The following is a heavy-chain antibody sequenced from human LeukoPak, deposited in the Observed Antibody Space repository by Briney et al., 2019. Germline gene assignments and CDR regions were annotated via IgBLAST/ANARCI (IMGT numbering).Heavy chain of an antibody. D-gene: IGHD3-10*01. CDR2: ISGGGSNT. CDR3: AKDRGEIRGLGAFDI. J-gene: IGHJ3*02. Sequence: PGGSLRLSCAASGFTFSSYAMSWVRQAPGKGLEWVSTISGGGSNTYYADSVKGRFTISRDNSKNTLCLQMNSLRAEDTAVYYCAKDRGEIRGLGAFDIWGQGTMVTVSS. V-gene: IGHV3-23*01. CDR1: GFTFSSYA.